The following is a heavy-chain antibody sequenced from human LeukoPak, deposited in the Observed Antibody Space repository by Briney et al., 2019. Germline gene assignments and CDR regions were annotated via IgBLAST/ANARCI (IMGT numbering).Heavy chain of an antibody. CDR2: ISYDGSNK. J-gene: IGHJ4*02. CDR3: AKGDDYGDY. CDR1: GFTFSSCG. Sequence: PGGSLRLSCAASGFTFSSCGMHWVRQAPGKGLEWVAVISYDGSNKYYADSVKGRFTISRDNSKNTLYLQMNSLRAEDTAVYYCAKGDDYGDYWGQGTLVTVSS. V-gene: IGHV3-30*18.